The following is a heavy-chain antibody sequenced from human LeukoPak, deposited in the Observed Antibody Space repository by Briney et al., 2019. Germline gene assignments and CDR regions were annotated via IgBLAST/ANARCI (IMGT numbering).Heavy chain of an antibody. V-gene: IGHV3-69-1*01. D-gene: IGHD2-8*02. Sequence: VGSLRLSCVASGFTFSNYNINWVRQAPGRGREWVSYISSTSTIYYADSVKGRFTISRDNAKNSLYLQMNSLRAEDTAVYYCARDDPYCTGGTCFDYWGQGTLVTVSS. J-gene: IGHJ4*02. CDR1: GFTFSNYN. CDR2: ISSTSTI. CDR3: ARDDPYCTGGTCFDY.